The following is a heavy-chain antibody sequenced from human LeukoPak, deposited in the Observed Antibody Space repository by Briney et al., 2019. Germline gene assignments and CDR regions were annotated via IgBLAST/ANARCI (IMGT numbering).Heavy chain of an antibody. J-gene: IGHJ6*03. CDR2: IRSKVNSYAT. D-gene: IGHD6-6*01. CDR3: TTYSSSFYYYYMDV. V-gene: IGHV3-73*01. Sequence: PGGSLRLSCAASRFTFSGSAMHWVRQASGKGLEWVGRIRSKVNSYATAYAASMKGRFTISRDDSKNTAYLQMNSLKTEDTAVYYCTTYSSSFYYYYMDVWGKGTTVTVSS. CDR1: RFTFSGSA.